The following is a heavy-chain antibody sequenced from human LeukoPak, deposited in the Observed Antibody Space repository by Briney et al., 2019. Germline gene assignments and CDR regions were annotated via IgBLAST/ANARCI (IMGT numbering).Heavy chain of an antibody. D-gene: IGHD3-10*01. CDR2: ISYDGSNK. CDR1: GFTFSSYG. J-gene: IGHJ6*04. V-gene: IGHV3-30*18. Sequence: GRSLRLSCAASGFTFSSYGMHWVRQAPGKGLEWEAVISYDGSNKYYADSVKGRFTISRDNSKNTLYLQMNSLRAEDTAVYYCAKDSVRYYYGSGAEIYYYYGMDVWGKGTTVTVSS. CDR3: AKDSVRYYYGSGAEIYYYYGMDV.